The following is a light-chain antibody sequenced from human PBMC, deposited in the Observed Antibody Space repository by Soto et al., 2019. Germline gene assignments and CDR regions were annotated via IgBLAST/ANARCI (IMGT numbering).Light chain of an antibody. CDR2: EVN. Sequence: QSALTQPPSASGSPGQSVTIPCTGTSSDVGAYNYVSWYQHHPGKAPKLLVYEVNKRPSGVPXXXXXXXXXXXASLTVSGLQAEDEADYYCTSHAGTINFPYIFGTGTKVTV. V-gene: IGLV2-8*01. CDR1: SSDVGAYNY. J-gene: IGLJ1*01. CDR3: TSHAGTINFPYI.